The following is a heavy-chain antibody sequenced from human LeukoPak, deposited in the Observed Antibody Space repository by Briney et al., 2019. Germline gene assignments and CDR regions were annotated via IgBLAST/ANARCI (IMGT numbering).Heavy chain of an antibody. CDR1: GFTFSSYW. V-gene: IGHV3-7*01. CDR3: ARDGIVATGGFDY. Sequence: GGSLRLSCAASGFTFSSYWMSWVRQAPGKGLEWVANIKQDGSEKYYVDSVKGRFTISRDNAKNSLYLQMNSLRAEDTAVYYCARDGIVATGGFDYWGQGTLVTVSS. J-gene: IGHJ4*02. D-gene: IGHD5-12*01. CDR2: IKQDGSEK.